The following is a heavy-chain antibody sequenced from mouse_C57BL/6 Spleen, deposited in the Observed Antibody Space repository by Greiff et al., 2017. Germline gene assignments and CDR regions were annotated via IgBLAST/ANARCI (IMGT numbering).Heavy chain of an antibody. V-gene: IGHV5-4*01. CDR2: ISDGGSYT. D-gene: IGHD2-3*01. Sequence: EVHLVESGGGLVKPGGSLKLSCAASGFTFSSYAMSWVRQTPEKRLEWVATISDGGSYTYYPDNVKGRFTISRDNAKNNLYLQMSHLKSEDTAMYYCARGYDGYYGSFDYWGQGTTLTVSS. J-gene: IGHJ2*01. CDR3: ARGYDGYYGSFDY. CDR1: GFTFSSYA.